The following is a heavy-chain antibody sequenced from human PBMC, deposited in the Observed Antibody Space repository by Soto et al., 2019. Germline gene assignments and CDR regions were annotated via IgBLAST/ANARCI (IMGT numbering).Heavy chain of an antibody. CDR1: GFTFSSYG. V-gene: IGHV3-30*03. CDR2: ISYDGSEK. Sequence: GGSLRLSCAASGFTFSSYGMHWVRQAPGKGLEWVAVISYDGSEKNYVDSVKGRFTISRDNAKNSLYLQMNSLRAEDTAVYYCAREIVVARGASYFDYWGPGTLVTGS. CDR3: AREIVVARGASYFDY. D-gene: IGHD2-2*01. J-gene: IGHJ4*02.